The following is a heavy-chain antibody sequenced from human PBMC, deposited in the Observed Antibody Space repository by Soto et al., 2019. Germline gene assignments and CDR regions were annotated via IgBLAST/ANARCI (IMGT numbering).Heavy chain of an antibody. CDR1: GGSINSSSYY. V-gene: IGHV4-39*01. J-gene: IGHJ5*02. CDR2: IYYSGST. CDR3: ARQNRGTSAWFDP. Sequence: SETLSLTCTVSGGSINSSSYYWGWIRQPPGKGLEWIGSIYYSGSTYYNPSLKSRVTISVDTSKNQFSLKLRSVTAADTAVYYCARQNRGTSAWFDPWGQGTLVTVSS. D-gene: IGHD3-16*02.